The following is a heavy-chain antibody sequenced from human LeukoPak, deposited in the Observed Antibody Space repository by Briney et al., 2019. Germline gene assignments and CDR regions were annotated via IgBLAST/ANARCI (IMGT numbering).Heavy chain of an antibody. Sequence: GGSLRLSCAASGFTFSSYAMNWVRQAPGKGLEWVSVISDSGGSSYYADFVKGRFTISRDNAKNTLFLQMNSLRAEDTAVYYCIRDFLTVTTNDYWGQGTLVTVSS. CDR3: IRDFLTVTTNDY. V-gene: IGHV3-23*01. CDR1: GFTFSSYA. J-gene: IGHJ4*02. CDR2: ISDSGGSS. D-gene: IGHD4-11*01.